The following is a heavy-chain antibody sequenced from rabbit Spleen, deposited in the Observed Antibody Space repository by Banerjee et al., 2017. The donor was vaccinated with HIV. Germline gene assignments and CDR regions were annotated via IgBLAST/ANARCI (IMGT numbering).Heavy chain of an antibody. V-gene: IGHV1S40*01. CDR1: GFSFNSGYD. J-gene: IGHJ6*01. CDR3: ARDTGTSFSTYGMDL. D-gene: IGHD8-1*01. Sequence: QSLEESGGGLVKPGASLTPTCKASGFSFNSGYDMCWVRQAPGKGLEWIACVYAGSSGSTYSATWAKGRFTISKTSSTTVTLQMTSLTAADTATYFCARDTGTSFSTYGMDLWGQGTLVTVS. CDR2: VYAGSSGST.